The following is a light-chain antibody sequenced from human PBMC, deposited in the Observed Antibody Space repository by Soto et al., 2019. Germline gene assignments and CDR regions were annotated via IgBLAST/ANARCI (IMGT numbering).Light chain of an antibody. CDR2: EVS. Sequence: QSALTQPASVSGSLGQSITISCTGTSSDVGGYNYVSWYQQHPGKAPKLMIYEVSNRPSGVSNRFSGSKSGNTASLTISGHQAEDEADYYCSSYTSSSTLLFGTGTKLTVL. CDR1: SSDVGGYNY. CDR3: SSYTSSSTLL. V-gene: IGLV2-14*01. J-gene: IGLJ1*01.